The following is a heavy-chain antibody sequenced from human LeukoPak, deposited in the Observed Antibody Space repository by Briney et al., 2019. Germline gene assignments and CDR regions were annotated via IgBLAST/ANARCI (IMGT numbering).Heavy chain of an antibody. D-gene: IGHD3-10*01. J-gene: IGHJ4*02. CDR1: GFTFSSYG. Sequence: VGSLRLSCAASGFTFSSYGMHWVRQAPGKGLEWVAFIRYDGSNKYYADSVKGRFTISRDNSKNTLYLQMNSLRAEDTAVYYCAKDLIIRIDYWGQGTLVTVSS. CDR3: AKDLIIRIDY. V-gene: IGHV3-30*02. CDR2: IRYDGSNK.